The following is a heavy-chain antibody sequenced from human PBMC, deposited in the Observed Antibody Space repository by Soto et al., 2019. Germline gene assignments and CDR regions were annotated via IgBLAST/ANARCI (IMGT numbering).Heavy chain of an antibody. V-gene: IGHV3-23*01. CDR2: ISGSGGST. CDR3: AKDAYSSSGSGAEYFQH. D-gene: IGHD6-13*01. J-gene: IGHJ1*01. CDR1: GFTFSSYA. Sequence: GGSLRLSCAASGFTFSSYAMSWVRQAPGKGLEWVSAISGSGGSTYYADSVKGRFTISRDNSKNTLYLQMNSLRAEDTAVYYCAKDAYSSSGSGAEYFQHWGRGTLVTVSS.